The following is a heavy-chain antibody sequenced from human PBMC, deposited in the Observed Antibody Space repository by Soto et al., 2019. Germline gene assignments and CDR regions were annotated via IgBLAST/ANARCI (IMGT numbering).Heavy chain of an antibody. CDR1: GFTFSSYG. J-gene: IGHJ4*02. CDR2: IWYDGSNK. D-gene: IGHD6-13*01. CDR3: ARTRRIAAAGYFDY. Sequence: PGGSLRLSCAASGFTFSSYGMHWVRPASGKGLEWVAVIWYDGSNKYYADSVKGRFTISRDNPKNTLYLQMNSLRAEDTAVYYCARTRRIAAAGYFDYWGQGTLVTVSS. V-gene: IGHV3-33*01.